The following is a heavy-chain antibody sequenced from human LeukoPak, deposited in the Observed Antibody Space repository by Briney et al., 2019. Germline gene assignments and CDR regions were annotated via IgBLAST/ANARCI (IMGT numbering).Heavy chain of an antibody. J-gene: IGHJ4*02. CDR2: ISYDGSNK. CDR3: ARVQTVTTPTCIDY. V-gene: IGHV3-30*04. Sequence: GGSLRLSCAASGFTFSSYAMHWVRQAPGKGLEWVAVISYDGSNKYYADSVKGRFTISRDNSKNTLYLQMNSLRAEDTAVYYCARVQTVTTPTCIDYWGQGTLVTVSS. D-gene: IGHD4-17*01. CDR1: GFTFSSYA.